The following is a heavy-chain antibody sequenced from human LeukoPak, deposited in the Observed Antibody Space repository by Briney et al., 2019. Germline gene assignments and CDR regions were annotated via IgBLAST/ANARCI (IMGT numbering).Heavy chain of an antibody. CDR1: GFTFSTHA. V-gene: IGHV3-23*01. Sequence: PGGSLRLSCAASGFTFSTHAMNWVRQAPGKGLEWVSEISGSGSITFYADSVKGRFTISRDNSENTVSLQMNSLRAEDAALYYCAKGKTENCAGSSCYLLDYWGQGTLVTVSS. J-gene: IGHJ4*02. CDR2: ISGSGSIT. CDR3: AKGKTENCAGSSCYLLDY. D-gene: IGHD2-2*01.